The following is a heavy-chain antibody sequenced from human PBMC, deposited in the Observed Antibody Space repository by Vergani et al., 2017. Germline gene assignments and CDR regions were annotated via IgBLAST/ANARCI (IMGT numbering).Heavy chain of an antibody. V-gene: IGHV1-46*01. CDR1: GYPFTSYY. CDR2: INPSGGST. J-gene: IGHJ4*02. D-gene: IGHD3-9*01. Sequence: QVQLVQSGAEVKKPGASVKFSCKASGYPFTSYYMHWLRQAPGQGVEWMGIINPSGGSTSYAQKFQGRVTMTRDTSTSTVYMELSSLRSEDTAVYYSARLAAPLYYDILTGYPDYWGQGTLVTVSS. CDR3: ARLAAPLYYDILTGYPDY.